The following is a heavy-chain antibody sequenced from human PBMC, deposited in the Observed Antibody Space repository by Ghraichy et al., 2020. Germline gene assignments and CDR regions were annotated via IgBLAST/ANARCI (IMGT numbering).Heavy chain of an antibody. CDR2: TYYRSKWYN. CDR1: GDSVSSNSAA. V-gene: IGHV6-1*01. Sequence: SETLSLTCAISGDSVSSNSAAWNWIRQSPSRGLEWLGRTYYRSKWYNDYAVSVKSRITINPDTSKNQFSLQLNSVTPEDTAVYYCARDRLSGSSWGSSREGLIKNWFDPWGQGTLVTVSS. J-gene: IGHJ5*02. CDR3: ARDRLSGSSWGSSREGLIKNWFDP. D-gene: IGHD6-13*01.